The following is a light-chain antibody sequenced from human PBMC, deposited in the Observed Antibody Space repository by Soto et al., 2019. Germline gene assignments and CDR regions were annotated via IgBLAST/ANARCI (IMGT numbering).Light chain of an antibody. CDR3: QQYNSYSRT. Sequence: DIQMTQSPSSLSASVGDRVTITCRASQSISSYLNWYQQKPGKAPKLMIYAASSLQSGVPSRFSGSGSGTEFTLTISSLQPDDVATYYCQQYNSYSRTFGQGTKVDIK. CDR1: QSISSY. J-gene: IGKJ1*01. CDR2: AAS. V-gene: IGKV1-39*01.